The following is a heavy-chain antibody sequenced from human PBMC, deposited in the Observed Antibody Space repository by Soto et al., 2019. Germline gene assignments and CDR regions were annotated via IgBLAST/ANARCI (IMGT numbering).Heavy chain of an antibody. Sequence: QVQLQESGPGLVKPSGTLSLTCGVAGGSISSSNWWSWVRQSPGKGLEWIGEIYQSGSTNYNPSLKSRVTISVDKSKNPFSLKLRSVTAADTAVYYCARAAGLLTYYSYMDVWGKGTTVTVSS. D-gene: IGHD6-19*01. V-gene: IGHV4-4*02. CDR1: GGSISSSNW. J-gene: IGHJ6*03. CDR2: IYQSGST. CDR3: ARAAGLLTYYSYMDV.